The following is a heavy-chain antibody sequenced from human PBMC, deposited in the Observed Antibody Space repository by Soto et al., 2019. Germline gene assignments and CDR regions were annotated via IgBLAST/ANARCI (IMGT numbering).Heavy chain of an antibody. V-gene: IGHV3-7*01. CDR2: IKQDGSEK. D-gene: IGHD3-16*02. J-gene: IGHJ4*02. CDR3: ARDRVIAPYYFDY. CDR1: GFTFSSYW. Sequence: EVQLVESGGGLVQPGGSLRLSCAASGFTFSSYWMSWVRKAPGKGLEWVANIKQDGSEKYYVDSVKGGFTISRDNAKNSLYLQMNSLRAEDTAVYYCARDRVIAPYYFDYWGQGTLVTVSS.